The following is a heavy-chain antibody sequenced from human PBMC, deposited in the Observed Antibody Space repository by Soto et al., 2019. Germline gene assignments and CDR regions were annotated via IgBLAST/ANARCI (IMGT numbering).Heavy chain of an antibody. CDR2: ISAYNGNT. Sequence: ASVKVSCKASGYTFTSYGISWVRQAPGQGLEWMGWISAYNGNTNYAQKLQGRVTMTTDTSTSTAYMELRSLRSDDTAVYYCARDGKLNSGPLVANFEYWGQGTLVNVSS. J-gene: IGHJ4*02. D-gene: IGHD5-12*01. CDR1: GYTFTSYG. CDR3: ARDGKLNSGPLVANFEY. V-gene: IGHV1-18*01.